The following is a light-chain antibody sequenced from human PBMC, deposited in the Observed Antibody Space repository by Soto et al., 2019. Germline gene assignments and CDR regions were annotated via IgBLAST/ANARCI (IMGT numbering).Light chain of an antibody. J-gene: IGKJ2*01. CDR2: LAS. CDR1: QSLLHNNGQTF. Sequence: EIVMPQSPLSLPVTPGEPASISCRSSQSLLHNNGQTFLDWYLQKPGQSPQLLVFLASTLPSGVPVRFSSSGSGTDFTLKISRVEAEDVGVCCCMQTLETAHTFGQGTNLDIK. CDR3: MQTLETAHT. V-gene: IGKV2-28*01.